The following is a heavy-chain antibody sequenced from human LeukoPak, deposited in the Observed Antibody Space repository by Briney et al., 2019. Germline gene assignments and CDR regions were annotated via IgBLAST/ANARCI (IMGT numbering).Heavy chain of an antibody. V-gene: IGHV4-30-4*08. Sequence: SQTLSLTCTVSGGSISSGDYYWSWIRQPPGKGLEWIGYIYYSGSTYYNPSLKSRVTISVDTSKNQFSLKLSSVTAADTPVYYCARDNYYDSRVPFDYWGQGTLVTVSS. CDR3: ARDNYYDSRVPFDY. D-gene: IGHD3-22*01. J-gene: IGHJ4*02. CDR1: GGSISSGDYY. CDR2: IYYSGST.